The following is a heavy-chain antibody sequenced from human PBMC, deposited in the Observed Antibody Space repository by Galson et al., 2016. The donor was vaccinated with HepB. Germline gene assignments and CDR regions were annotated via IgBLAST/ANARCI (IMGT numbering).Heavy chain of an antibody. Sequence: SLRLSCAASGFTFGAYAMSWFRRAPGKGLEWVGFIRSNAYGGTTEYAASVKGRFTISRDDSKSIAYLQMNSLKTEDTALYYCAREKILPAVTFDYWGQGTLVTVSS. CDR1: GFTFGAYA. CDR3: AREKILPAVTFDY. CDR2: IRSNAYGGTT. J-gene: IGHJ4*02. D-gene: IGHD2-2*01. V-gene: IGHV3-49*03.